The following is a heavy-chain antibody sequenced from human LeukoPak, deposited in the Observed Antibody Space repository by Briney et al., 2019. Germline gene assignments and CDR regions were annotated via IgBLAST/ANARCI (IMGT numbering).Heavy chain of an antibody. CDR2: IYYTGST. D-gene: IGHD2-2*01. CDR3: ARVYQSAEYYFDY. V-gene: IGHV4-59*01. Sequence: SETLSLTCTVSGGSIDSYYWSWIRQPPGKGLEWIGYIYYTGSTEYHPSLKSRVTISLDTSKNQFSLKLTSVTAADTAEYYCARVYQSAEYYFDYWGQGNLVSVSS. CDR1: GGSIDSYY. J-gene: IGHJ4*02.